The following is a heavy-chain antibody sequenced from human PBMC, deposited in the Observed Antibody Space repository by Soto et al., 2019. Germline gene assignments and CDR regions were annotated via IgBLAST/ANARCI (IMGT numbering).Heavy chain of an antibody. J-gene: IGHJ4*02. CDR1: GFHFSAYA. CDR2: ITGSGGGT. CDR3: TKGADNGLGGDWYFDP. Sequence: GGSLRLCCAAAGFHFSAYALSWVRQPPGRGLEWISAITGSGGGTYYADSVKGRFTVSRDNSHNTLYLQMNYLRADDTALYYCTKGADNGLGGDWYFDPWGQGTLVTVSS. D-gene: IGHD2-8*01. V-gene: IGHV3-23*01.